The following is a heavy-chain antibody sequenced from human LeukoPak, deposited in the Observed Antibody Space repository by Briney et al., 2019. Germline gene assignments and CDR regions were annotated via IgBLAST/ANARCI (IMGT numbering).Heavy chain of an antibody. J-gene: IGHJ6*04. CDR3: ARDELVV. D-gene: IGHD3-10*01. Sequence: SSVEVSCKASGYTLTDYYLHWVRQAPGQGLEWMGWINPNSGGTKYAQRFEGRVTMTRDTSINTAYLELSGLRSDDTAVYFCARDELVVWGKGTTVTVSS. CDR1: GYTLTDYY. V-gene: IGHV1-2*02. CDR2: INPNSGGT.